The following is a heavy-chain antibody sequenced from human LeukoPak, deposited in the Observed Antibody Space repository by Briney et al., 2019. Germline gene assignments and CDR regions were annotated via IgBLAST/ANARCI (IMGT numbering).Heavy chain of an antibody. V-gene: IGHV3-74*01. Sequence: PGGSLRLSCAASGFTFSMYLMHWVRQPPGKGLVWDSRIKSDGTTDYADSVKGRFTTSRDNAKNTVSLQMNSLRPEDTGVYYCTRAPSEIGGYYPEYFRHWGQGTLVTVSS. CDR1: GFTFSMYL. J-gene: IGHJ1*01. CDR3: TRAPSEIGGYYPEYFRH. D-gene: IGHD3-22*01. CDR2: IKSDGTT.